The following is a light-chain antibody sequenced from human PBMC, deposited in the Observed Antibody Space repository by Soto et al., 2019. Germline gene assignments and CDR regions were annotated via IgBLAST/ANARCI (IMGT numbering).Light chain of an antibody. J-gene: IGLJ1*01. Sequence: QSALTQPASVSGSPGQSITISCTGTSSDVGNYNYVSWYQQHPGKAPKLMIYEVNNRPSGVSNRFSGSKSGDTASLTNSGLQAEDEAEYYCSSDTRSNTDVFATGTKVTVL. CDR2: EVN. CDR3: SSDTRSNTDV. V-gene: IGLV2-14*01. CDR1: SSDVGNYNY.